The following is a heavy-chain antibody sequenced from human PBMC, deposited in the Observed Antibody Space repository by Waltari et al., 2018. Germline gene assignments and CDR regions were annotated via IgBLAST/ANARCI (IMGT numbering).Heavy chain of an antibody. V-gene: IGHV1-18*01. Sequence: QVYLVRSGPEVKRPGASMKVSCKASGYTFNHSGPTSGRQAPGYGLDWLGWVGTYNGIANYAERVEDRVTMTVDSPTSTAYMELRNLRSDDTAIYYCARVGYGVPTYSYYGMDVWGQGTTVTVSS. CDR1: GYTFNHSG. J-gene: IGHJ6*02. CDR3: ARVGYGVPTYSYYGMDV. CDR2: VGTYNGIA. D-gene: IGHD5-18*01.